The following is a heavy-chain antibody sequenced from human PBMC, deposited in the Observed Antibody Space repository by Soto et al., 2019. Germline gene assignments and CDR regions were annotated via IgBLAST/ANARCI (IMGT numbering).Heavy chain of an antibody. Sequence: EVQLVESGGGLVKPGGSLRLSCAASGFTFSSYSMNWVRQAPGKGLEWVSSISSSSSYICYADSVKGRFTISRDNAKNSLYLQMNSLRAEDTAVYYCARAADYGDSPQNFDYWGQGTLVTVSS. D-gene: IGHD4-17*01. V-gene: IGHV3-21*01. J-gene: IGHJ4*02. CDR2: ISSSSSYI. CDR1: GFTFSSYS. CDR3: ARAADYGDSPQNFDY.